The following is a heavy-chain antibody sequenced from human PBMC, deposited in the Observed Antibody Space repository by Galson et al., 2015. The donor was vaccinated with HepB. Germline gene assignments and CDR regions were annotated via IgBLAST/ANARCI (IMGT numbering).Heavy chain of an antibody. D-gene: IGHD3-9*01. CDR1: GFTFSSYA. CDR3: VKDHDILTGRSWAAFDI. CDR2: ISSNGGST. J-gene: IGHJ3*02. V-gene: IGHV3-64D*06. Sequence: LRLSCAASGFTFSSYAMHWVRQAPGKGLEYVSAISSNGGSTYYADSVKGRFTISRDNSKNTLYLQMSSLRAEDTAVYYCVKDHDILTGRSWAAFDIWGQGTMVTVSS.